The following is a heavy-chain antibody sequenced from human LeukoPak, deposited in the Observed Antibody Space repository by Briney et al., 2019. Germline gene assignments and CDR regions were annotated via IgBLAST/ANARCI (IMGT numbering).Heavy chain of an antibody. Sequence: GGSLRLSCAASGFTFSDYYMSWIRQAPGKGLEWVSYISSSSSTIYYADSVKGRFTISRDYAKNSLYLQMNSLRAEDTAVYYCARPRNRYSSATDAFDIWGQGTMVTVSS. CDR2: ISSSSSTI. CDR1: GFTFSDYY. D-gene: IGHD6-19*01. J-gene: IGHJ3*02. V-gene: IGHV3-11*04. CDR3: ARPRNRYSSATDAFDI.